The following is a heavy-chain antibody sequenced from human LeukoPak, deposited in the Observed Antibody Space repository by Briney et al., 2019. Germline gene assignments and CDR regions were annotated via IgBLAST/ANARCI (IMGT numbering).Heavy chain of an antibody. J-gene: IGHJ4*02. CDR3: ARARDPLRGPFDY. Sequence: GGSLRLSCAASGFTFSSYGMHWVRQAPGKGLEWVAVIWYDGSNKYYADSVKGRFTISRDNSKNTLYLQMNSLRAEDTAVYYCARARDPLRGPFDYWGQGTLVTVSS. CDR2: IWYDGSNK. CDR1: GFTFSSYG. V-gene: IGHV3-33*01. D-gene: IGHD5-24*01.